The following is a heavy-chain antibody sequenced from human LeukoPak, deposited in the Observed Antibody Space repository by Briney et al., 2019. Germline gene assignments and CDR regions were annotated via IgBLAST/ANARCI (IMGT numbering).Heavy chain of an antibody. CDR1: GGTFSNYA. Sequence: SVKVSCKASGGTFSNYAINWVRQAPGQGLEWMGNIIPIFHTSNSAQKLQGRVTITADESTSTAYMELSSLRSEDTAVYYCATAVSQSGNYESFFDYWGQGTLVTVSS. V-gene: IGHV1-69*13. J-gene: IGHJ4*02. CDR2: IIPIFHTS. CDR3: ATAVSQSGNYESFFDY. D-gene: IGHD1-26*01.